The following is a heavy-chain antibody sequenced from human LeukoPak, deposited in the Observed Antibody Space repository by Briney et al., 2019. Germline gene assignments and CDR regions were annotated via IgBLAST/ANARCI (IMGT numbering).Heavy chain of an antibody. Sequence: SETLSLTCTVSGGSISSYYWSWIRQPPGKGLEWIGYIYYSGSTNYNPSLKSRVTISVDTSKNQFSLKLSSVTAADTAVYYCARAGGELDYGDYYFDYWGQGTLVTVSS. CDR1: GGSISSYY. J-gene: IGHJ4*02. V-gene: IGHV4-59*01. CDR2: IYYSGST. D-gene: IGHD4-17*01. CDR3: ARAGGELDYGDYYFDY.